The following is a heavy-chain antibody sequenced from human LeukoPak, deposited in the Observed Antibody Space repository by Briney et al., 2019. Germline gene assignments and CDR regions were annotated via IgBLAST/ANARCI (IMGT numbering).Heavy chain of an antibody. V-gene: IGHV3-11*01. J-gene: IGHJ2*01. Sequence: PGGSLRLSCAASGFTLSDFWMSWVRQAPGKGLEWVSYISSSGSTIYYADSVKGRFTISRDNAKNSLYLQMNSLRAEDTAVYYCARDHRTVTTFIYWYFDLWGRGTLVTVSS. CDR1: GFTLSDFW. D-gene: IGHD4-17*01. CDR3: ARDHRTVTTFIYWYFDL. CDR2: ISSSGSTI.